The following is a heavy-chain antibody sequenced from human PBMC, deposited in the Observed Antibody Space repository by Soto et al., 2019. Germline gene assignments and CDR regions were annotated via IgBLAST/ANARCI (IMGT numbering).Heavy chain of an antibody. J-gene: IGHJ5*02. CDR1: GGSISSSSYY. CDR2: IYYSGST. Sequence: SETLSLTCTVSGGSISSSSYYWGWIRQPPGKGLEWIGSIYYSGSTYYNPSLKSRVTISVDTSKNQFSLKLSSVTAADTAVYYCARQTTAAGNRWFELWGQGTLVT. CDR3: ARQTTAAGNRWFEL. D-gene: IGHD6-13*01. V-gene: IGHV4-39*01.